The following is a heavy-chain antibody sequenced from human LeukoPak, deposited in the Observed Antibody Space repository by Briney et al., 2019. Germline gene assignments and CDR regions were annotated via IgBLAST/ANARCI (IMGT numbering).Heavy chain of an antibody. J-gene: IGHJ6*02. CDR3: AKEYYYGSGSYLTHYGMDV. D-gene: IGHD3-10*01. V-gene: IGHV3-23*01. CDR1: GFTFSNYA. Sequence: GGSLRLSCAASGFTFSNYAMSWVRQAPGKGLEWVSAISTGGGSTYYADSVKGRFTISRDNSKNTLYLQMNSLRAEDTAVYYCAKEYYYGSGSYLTHYGMDVWGQGTTVTVSS. CDR2: ISTGGGST.